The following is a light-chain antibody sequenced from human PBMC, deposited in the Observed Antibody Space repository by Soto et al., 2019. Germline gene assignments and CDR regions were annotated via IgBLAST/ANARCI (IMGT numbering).Light chain of an antibody. J-gene: IGKJ1*01. CDR3: QQHSKWPRT. Sequence: EIFLAQAQCSLCVSPLQGATRSCRASVMISTYVAWYQQKPGQAPRLLIYDASNRATDIPARFSGTGSGTEFTLTISSLQSEDFAVYYCQQHSKWPRTFGQGTKVDI. CDR1: VMISTY. V-gene: IGKV3-11*01. CDR2: DAS.